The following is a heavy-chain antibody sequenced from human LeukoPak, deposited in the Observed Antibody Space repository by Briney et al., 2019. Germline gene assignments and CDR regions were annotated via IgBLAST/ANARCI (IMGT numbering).Heavy chain of an antibody. V-gene: IGHV3-33*01. CDR2: IWYDGSTK. D-gene: IGHD1-26*01. CDR3: ARTPWRGWELPDY. J-gene: IGHJ4*02. Sequence: GGSPRLSCAASGFIFSNYGMHWVRQAPGKGLEWVAVIWYDGSTKYYADSVKGRFTISRDNSKNTLYLQMNSLRAEDTAFYYCARTPWRGWELPDYWGQGTLVTVSS. CDR1: GFIFSNYG.